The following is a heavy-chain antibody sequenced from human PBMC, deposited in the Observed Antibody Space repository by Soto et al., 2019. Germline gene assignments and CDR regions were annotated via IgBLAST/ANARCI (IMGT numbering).Heavy chain of an antibody. CDR3: AKLYGPVDY. Sequence: QVQLVESGGGVVQPGRSLRLSCAASGFTFSSYGMHWVRQAPGKGLEWVAVISYDGSNKYYADSVKGRFTISRDNSKNTLYLQMNSLRAEDTAVYYCAKLYGPVDYWGQGTLVTVSS. CDR1: GFTFSSYG. D-gene: IGHD2-8*01. V-gene: IGHV3-30*18. J-gene: IGHJ4*02. CDR2: ISYDGSNK.